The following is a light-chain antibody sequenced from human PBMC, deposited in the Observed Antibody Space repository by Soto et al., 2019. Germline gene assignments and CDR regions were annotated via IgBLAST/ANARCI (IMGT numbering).Light chain of an antibody. CDR3: CSDAGSSSFV. J-gene: IGLJ2*01. CDR1: SSDVGVYNL. Sequence: QSVLTQPASVSGSPGQSITISCTGTSSDVGVYNLVSWYQQHPGKVPKLIIYEGSKRPSGVSNRFSGSKSGNTASLTISGLQAEDEADYYCCSDAGSSSFVFGGGTKLTVL. V-gene: IGLV2-23*03. CDR2: EGS.